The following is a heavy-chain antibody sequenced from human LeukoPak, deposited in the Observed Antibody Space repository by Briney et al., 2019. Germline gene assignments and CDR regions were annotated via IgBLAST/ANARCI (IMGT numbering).Heavy chain of an antibody. CDR3: ARDSEVATIYPYPFDY. V-gene: IGHV3-48*04. CDR1: GFTFSTYS. CDR2: ISSSSGTI. D-gene: IGHD5-12*01. J-gene: IGHJ4*02. Sequence: GGSLRLSCAASGFTFSTYSMNWVRQATGRGLEWVSYISSSSGTIYYADSVKGRFTISRDNAKNSLYLQMNSLRAEDTAVYYCARDSEVATIYPYPFDYWGQGTLVTVSS.